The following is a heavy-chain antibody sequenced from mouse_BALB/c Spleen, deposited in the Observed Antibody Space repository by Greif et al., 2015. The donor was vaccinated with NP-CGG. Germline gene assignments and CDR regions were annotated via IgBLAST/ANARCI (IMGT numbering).Heavy chain of an antibody. J-gene: IGHJ1*01. CDR3: ARDGYVV. CDR1: GFTFSSYT. CDR2: ISNGGGST. Sequence: EVNVVESGGGLVQPGGSLKLSCAASGFTFSSYTMSWVRQTPEKRLEWVAYISNGGGSTYYPDTVKGRFTISRDNAKNTLYLQMSSLKSEDTAMYYCARDGYVVWGAGTTVTVSS. V-gene: IGHV5-12-2*01. D-gene: IGHD1-2*01.